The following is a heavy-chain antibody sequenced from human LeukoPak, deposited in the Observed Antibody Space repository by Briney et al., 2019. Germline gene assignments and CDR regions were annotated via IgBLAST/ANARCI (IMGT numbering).Heavy chain of an antibody. CDR1: GYTYTGYY. V-gene: IGHV1-2*02. CDR2: INPNSGDT. CDR3: TLPGIVDY. J-gene: IGHJ4*02. Sequence: ASVKLFCKASGYTYTGYYMHWVRRAPGQALEWMGWINPNSGDTKYAQKFQGRVTMTRHTSISTAYMDLSRLRSDDTAVYYCTLPGIVDYWGQGTLVIVSS. D-gene: IGHD1-26*01.